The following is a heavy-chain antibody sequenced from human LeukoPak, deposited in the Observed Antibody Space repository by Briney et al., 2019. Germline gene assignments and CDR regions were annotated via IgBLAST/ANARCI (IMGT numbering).Heavy chain of an antibody. CDR2: IYHSGST. J-gene: IGHJ5*02. CDR3: ARGGAYCSGGSCYWFDP. CDR1: GGSISSGGYS. V-gene: IGHV4-30-2*01. D-gene: IGHD2-15*01. Sequence: SETLSLTCAVSGGSISSGGYSWSWIRQPPGKGLEWIGYIYHSGSTYYNPSLKSRVTISVDRSKDQFSLKLSSVTAADTAVYHCARGGAYCSGGSCYWFDPWGQGTLVTVSS.